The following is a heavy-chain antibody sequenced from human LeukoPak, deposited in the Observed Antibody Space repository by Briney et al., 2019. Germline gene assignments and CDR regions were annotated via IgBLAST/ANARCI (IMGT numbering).Heavy chain of an antibody. Sequence: PGGSLRLSCAASGFNFSNYAMTWVRQAPGKGLEWVSAVTGSTSNTFYADSVKGRFTISRDNSKNTLYLQMNSLRAEDTAVYYCARDFTMIVVVAPNYWGQGTLVTVSS. J-gene: IGHJ4*02. CDR1: GFNFSNYA. CDR3: ARDFTMIVVVAPNY. D-gene: IGHD3-22*01. V-gene: IGHV3-23*01. CDR2: VTGSTSNT.